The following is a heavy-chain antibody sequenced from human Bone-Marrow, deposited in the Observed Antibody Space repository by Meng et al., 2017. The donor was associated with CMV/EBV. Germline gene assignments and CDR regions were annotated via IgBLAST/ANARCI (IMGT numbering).Heavy chain of an antibody. CDR2: TYYRSKWYN. V-gene: IGHV6-1*01. J-gene: IGHJ5*02. CDR1: GDSVSSNSAA. CDR3: ARAVAVAGRGYWLDP. Sequence: SQTLSLTCAISGDSVSSNSAAWSWIRQSPSRGLEWLGRTYYRSKWYNDYAVSVKSRITINPYTSKKQFYLQLNSVTPEDTAVYYWARAVAVAGRGYWLDPWGQGTLVTVSS. D-gene: IGHD6-19*01.